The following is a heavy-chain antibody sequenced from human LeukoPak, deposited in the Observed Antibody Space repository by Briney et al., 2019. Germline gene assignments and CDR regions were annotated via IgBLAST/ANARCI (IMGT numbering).Heavy chain of an antibody. Sequence: ASVQGSCMLSGCTGIELSMQWVRQPPGNGGECMAGFDLHNTDQEYAQKLERRIPMPEDPSTDTAYMELSSLKPEDTGVYFCPRALAGTAELDVWGKRTTVTV. V-gene: IGHV1-24*01. CDR2: FDLHNTDQ. D-gene: IGHD1-1*01. J-gene: IGHJ6*03. CDR1: GCTGIELS. CDR3: PRALAGTAELDV.